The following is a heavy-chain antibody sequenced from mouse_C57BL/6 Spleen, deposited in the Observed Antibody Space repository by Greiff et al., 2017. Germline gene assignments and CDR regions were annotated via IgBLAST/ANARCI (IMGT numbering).Heavy chain of an antibody. CDR1: GFTFSDYG. Sequence: EVKVEESGGGLVQPGGSLKLSCAASGFTFSDYGMAWVRQAPRKGPEWVAFISNLAYSIYYADTVTGRFTISRENAKNTLYLEMGSLRSEDTAMYYCARQDWDYSMDYWGQGTSVTVSS. J-gene: IGHJ4*01. V-gene: IGHV5-15*04. CDR3: ARQDWDYSMDY. D-gene: IGHD4-1*01. CDR2: ISNLAYSI.